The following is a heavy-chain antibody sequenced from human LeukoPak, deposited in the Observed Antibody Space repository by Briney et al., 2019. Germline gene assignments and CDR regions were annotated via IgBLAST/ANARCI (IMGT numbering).Heavy chain of an antibody. Sequence: GGSLRLSCAASGFTFSSYSTNWVRQAPGKGLEWVSSISSSSSYIYYADSVKGRFTISRDNAKNSLYLQMNSLRAEDTAVYYCAELGITMIGGVWGKGTTVTVSS. V-gene: IGHV3-21*01. D-gene: IGHD3-10*02. CDR3: AELGITMIGGV. J-gene: IGHJ6*04. CDR2: ISSSSSYI. CDR1: GFTFSSYS.